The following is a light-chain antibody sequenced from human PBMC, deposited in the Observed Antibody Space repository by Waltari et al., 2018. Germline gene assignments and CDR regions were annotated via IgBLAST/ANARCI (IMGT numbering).Light chain of an antibody. J-gene: IGKJ4*01. Sequence: DLVMTQFPDSLAVSLGERAPIHLQSSQNLLHNLNNKIWLAWFLQKPGQPPRVLIYWGSTRQSGVPDRFSGSGSGTDFTLTISSLQAEDVAVYYCQHYGNNPRSFGGGTKVEIK. CDR2: WGS. CDR1: QNLLHNLNNKIW. V-gene: IGKV4-1*01. CDR3: QHYGNNPRS.